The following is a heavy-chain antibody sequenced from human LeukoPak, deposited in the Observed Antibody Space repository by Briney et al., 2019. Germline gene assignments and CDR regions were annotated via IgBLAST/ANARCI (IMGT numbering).Heavy chain of an antibody. CDR3: AKDRPAIITWSDY. J-gene: IGHJ4*02. CDR2: ISAGGGNT. Sequence: GGSLRLSCAASGFTFSNYAMTWVRQAPGKGLEWVAAISAGGGNTYYADFVKGRLIVSRDNSKNTLYLQMNGLRAEDTALYYCAKDRPAIITWSDYWGQGTLVTVSS. CDR1: GFTFSNYA. D-gene: IGHD3-22*01. V-gene: IGHV3-23*01.